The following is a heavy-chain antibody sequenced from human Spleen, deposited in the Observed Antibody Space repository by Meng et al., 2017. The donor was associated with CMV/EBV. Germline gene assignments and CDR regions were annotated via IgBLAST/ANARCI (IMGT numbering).Heavy chain of an antibody. V-gene: IGHV3-30*04. Sequence: GGSLRLSCAASGFTFSSNTMHWVRREPGKGPEWVASISYGGINIHYADSLKGRFTISRDNSKKMLYLQMNGLRVEDTAVYFCARDSSTSLNYNYGMDVWGQGTTVTVSS. CDR3: ARDSSTSLNYNYGMDV. D-gene: IGHD2-2*01. CDR1: GFTFSSNT. CDR2: ISYGGINI. J-gene: IGHJ6*02.